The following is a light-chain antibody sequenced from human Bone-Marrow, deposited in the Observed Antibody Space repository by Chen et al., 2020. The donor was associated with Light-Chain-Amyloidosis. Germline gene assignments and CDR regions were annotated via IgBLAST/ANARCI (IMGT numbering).Light chain of an antibody. J-gene: IGLJ2*01. CDR1: DLPTKY. V-gene: IGLV3-25*03. CDR2: RDT. Sequence: SYELTQPPSVSVSPRQTARITRPGDDLPTKYAYWYQQKPGQAPVLVIHRDTERPSGISERFSGSSSGTTATLTISGVQAEDEADYYCQSADSSGTYEVIFGGGTKLTVL. CDR3: QSADSSGTYEVI.